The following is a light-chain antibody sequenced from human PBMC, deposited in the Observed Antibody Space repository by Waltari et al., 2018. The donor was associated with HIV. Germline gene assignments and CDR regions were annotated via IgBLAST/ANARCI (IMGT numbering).Light chain of an antibody. J-gene: IGKJ2*01. Sequence: DVHMTQSPSSLSASVGDRVTITCRASQPISNSLAWYQQKPGKAPKPLVYGTSRLESGVPSRFSGSGSGTDYTLTISSLQPEDFASYYCQQYYSIPNTFGQWTKLEIK. CDR2: GTS. CDR3: QQYYSIPNT. CDR1: QPISNS. V-gene: IGKV1-NL1*01.